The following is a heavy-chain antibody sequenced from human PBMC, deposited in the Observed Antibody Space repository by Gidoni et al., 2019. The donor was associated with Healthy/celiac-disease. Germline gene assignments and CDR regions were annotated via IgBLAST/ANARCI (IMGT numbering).Heavy chain of an antibody. CDR1: GYTFTSYG. Sequence: QVQLVQSGAEVKKPGASVKVSCKASGYTFTSYGISWVRQAPGQGLEWMGWISAYNGNTNYAQKLQGRVTMTTDTSTSTAYMELRSLRSDDTAVYYCARDGGGAPMTTVPSDAFDIWGQGTMVTVSS. J-gene: IGHJ3*02. CDR2: ISAYNGNT. CDR3: ARDGGGAPMTTVPSDAFDI. V-gene: IGHV1-18*04. D-gene: IGHD4-17*01.